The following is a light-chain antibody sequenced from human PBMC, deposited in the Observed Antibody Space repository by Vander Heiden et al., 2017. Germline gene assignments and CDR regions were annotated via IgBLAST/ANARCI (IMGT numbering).Light chain of an antibody. CDR3: QQSYRTLPIT. J-gene: IGKJ5*01. CDR2: AAS. Sequence: DIQMTQSPSSLSASVGDRVTITCRASQSISSYLNWYQQKPGKAPKLLIYAASSLQSGVPSRFRGSGSGTDFTLTISSLQHEDFVTYYCQQSYRTLPITFGQGTRLEIK. V-gene: IGKV1-39*01. CDR1: QSISSY.